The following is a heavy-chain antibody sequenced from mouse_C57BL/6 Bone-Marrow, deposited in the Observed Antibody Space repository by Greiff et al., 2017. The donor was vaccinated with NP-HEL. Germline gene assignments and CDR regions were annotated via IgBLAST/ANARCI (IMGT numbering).Heavy chain of an antibody. CDR2: IDPSDSYT. V-gene: IGHV1-50*01. D-gene: IGHD1-2*01. J-gene: IGHJ4*01. CDR1: GYTFTSYW. CDR3: ERRLRYAMDY. Sequence: VQLQQPGAELVKPGASVKLSCKASGYTFTSYWMQWVKQRPGQGLEWIGEIDPSDSYTNYNQKFKGKATLTVDKSSSTAYMQLSSLTSEDSAVYCCERRLRYAMDYWGQGTSVTVSS.